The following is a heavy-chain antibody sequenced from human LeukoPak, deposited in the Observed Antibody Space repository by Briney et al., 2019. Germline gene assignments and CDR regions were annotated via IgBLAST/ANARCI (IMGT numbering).Heavy chain of an antibody. V-gene: IGHV1-69*13. CDR2: IIPIFGTA. J-gene: IGHJ5*02. D-gene: IGHD4-11*01. CDR3: ARVEGGNYGWFDP. Sequence: SVKVSCKASGGTFSSYAISWVRQAPGQGLEWMGGIIPIFGTANYAQKFQGRVTITADESTSTAYMELSSLRSEDTAVYYCARVEGGNYGWFDPWGQGILVTVSS. CDR1: GGTFSSYA.